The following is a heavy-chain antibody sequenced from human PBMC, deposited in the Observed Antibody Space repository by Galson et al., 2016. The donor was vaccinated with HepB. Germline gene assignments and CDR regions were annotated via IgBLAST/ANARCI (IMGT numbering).Heavy chain of an antibody. CDR3: AKEQGLHLPFDY. CDR1: GFTFSNFA. V-gene: IGHV3-23*01. Sequence: SLRLSCAASGFTFSNFAISWVRQAPGKGLEWVSCTSADGTGTYYAESVKGRFTISRDNSKNTVYLQMNSLSAADTAVYFCAKEQGLHLPFDYWGQGTVVTVSS. CDR2: TSADGTGT. J-gene: IGHJ4*02.